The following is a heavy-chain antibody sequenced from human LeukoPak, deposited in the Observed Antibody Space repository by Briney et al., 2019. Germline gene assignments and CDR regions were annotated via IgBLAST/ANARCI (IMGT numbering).Heavy chain of an antibody. CDR2: INAYNGNT. V-gene: IGHV1-18*01. D-gene: IGHD3-22*01. CDR1: GYTFTSYG. J-gene: IGHJ4*02. Sequence: GASVKVSCKASGYTFTSYGISWVRQAPGQGLEWMGWINAYNGNTNYAQKLQGRVTMTTDTSTSTAYMELRSLRSDDTAVYYCARRYYYDSSGYDFDYWGQGTLVTVSS. CDR3: ARRYYYDSSGYDFDY.